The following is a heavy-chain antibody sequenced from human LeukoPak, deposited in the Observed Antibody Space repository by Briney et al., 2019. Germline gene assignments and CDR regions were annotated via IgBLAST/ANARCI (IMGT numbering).Heavy chain of an antibody. CDR3: TMRLGNTDDNVEY. CDR2: MDYTGTT. J-gene: IGHJ4*02. V-gene: IGHV4-59*01. Sequence: SETLSLTCTVSGGSISSDYWTWIRQSPGKGLEWIGYMDYTGTTKYNPALKSRISISVDTSKSQFSLRLNSVTAADTAVYYCTMRLGNTDDNVEYWGQGTLVTVSS. CDR1: GGSISSDY. D-gene: IGHD3-22*01.